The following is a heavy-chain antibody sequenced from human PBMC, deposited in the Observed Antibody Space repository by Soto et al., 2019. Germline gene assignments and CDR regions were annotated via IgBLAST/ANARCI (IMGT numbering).Heavy chain of an antibody. CDR1: GGSFSGFD. V-gene: IGHV4-34*01. CDR3: ARVLTAGVTTD. D-gene: IGHD5-18*01. CDR2: SNHVGST. Sequence: QVQLQQWGAGLLKPLETLSLTCAVYGGSFSGFDWSWIRQPPGKGLEWIGESNHVGSTNYNPSLKSRVTMSLDPSKNQFSLRLTSVTAADTAVYYCARVLTAGVTTDWGQGTLVIVSS. J-gene: IGHJ4*02.